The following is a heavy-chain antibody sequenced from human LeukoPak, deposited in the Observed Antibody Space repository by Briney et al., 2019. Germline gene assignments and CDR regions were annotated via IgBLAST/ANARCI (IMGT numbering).Heavy chain of an antibody. J-gene: IGHJ4*02. CDR2: ISSSGGTI. CDR1: GFTFSSSE. D-gene: IGHD6-13*01. Sequence: GGSLRLSCAASGFTFSSSEMNWVRQASGKGLEWVSYISSSGGTISYADSVRGRFTISRDNDKNSLYLQMNRLRGEDTAIYYCATSAQHLFDFWGQGTLVTVSS. CDR3: ATSAQHLFDF. V-gene: IGHV3-48*03.